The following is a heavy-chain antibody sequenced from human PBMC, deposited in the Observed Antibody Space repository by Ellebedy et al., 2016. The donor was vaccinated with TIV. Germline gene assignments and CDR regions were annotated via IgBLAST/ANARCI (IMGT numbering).Heavy chain of an antibody. J-gene: IGHJ4*02. CDR2: IKQDGSEK. CDR1: GFTFSNYW. Sequence: GGSLRLSCAAYGFTFSNYWMSWVRQAPGKGLEWVANIKQDGSEKYYVDSVKGRFSISRDNAKNSLYVQMNSLRDEDTAVYYCARDQWLGRAYYFDSWGQGPWSPSP. V-gene: IGHV3-7*01. D-gene: IGHD6-19*01. CDR3: ARDQWLGRAYYFDS.